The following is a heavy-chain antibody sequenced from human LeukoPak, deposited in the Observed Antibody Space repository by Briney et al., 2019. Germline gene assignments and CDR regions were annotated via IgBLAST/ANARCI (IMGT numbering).Heavy chain of an antibody. CDR3: ARALTMIVVAFDY. CDR2: IKQDGSEK. J-gene: IGHJ4*02. CDR1: GFTFSSYW. Sequence: PGGSLRLSCAASGFTFSSYWMSWVRQAPGKGLEWVANIKQDGSEKYYVDSMKGRFTISRDNAKNSLYLQMNSLRAEDTAVYYCARALTMIVVAFDYWGQGTLVTVSS. D-gene: IGHD3-22*01. V-gene: IGHV3-7*01.